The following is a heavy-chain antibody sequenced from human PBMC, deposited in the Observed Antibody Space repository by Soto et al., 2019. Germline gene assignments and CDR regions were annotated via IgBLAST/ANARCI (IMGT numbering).Heavy chain of an antibody. CDR1: GGTFSSYA. CDR3: ARGVVVPAPRAYYYYGMDV. D-gene: IGHD2-2*01. Sequence: QVQLVQSGAEVKKPGSSVKVSCKASGGTFSSYAISWVRQAPGHGLEWMGGIIPIYGTANYAQKFLGRVTITADESTSTAYMELSSLRSEDTAVYYCARGVVVPAPRAYYYYGMDVWGQGPKVTVSS. V-gene: IGHV1-69*01. CDR2: IIPIYGTA. J-gene: IGHJ6*02.